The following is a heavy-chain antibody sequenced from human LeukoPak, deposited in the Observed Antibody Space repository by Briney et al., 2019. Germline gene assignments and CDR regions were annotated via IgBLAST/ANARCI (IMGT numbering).Heavy chain of an antibody. CDR1: GISISSHD. Sequence: SETLSLTCTVSGISISSHDWSWIRQSPEKGLEWIGYIHNSGSTNYNPSLKSRVTISVDTSKNQFSLRLSSVTAADTAVYYCAKGSSSGTGDYWGQGTLVTVSS. J-gene: IGHJ4*02. CDR2: IHNSGST. V-gene: IGHV4-59*11. CDR3: AKGSSSGTGDY. D-gene: IGHD6-13*01.